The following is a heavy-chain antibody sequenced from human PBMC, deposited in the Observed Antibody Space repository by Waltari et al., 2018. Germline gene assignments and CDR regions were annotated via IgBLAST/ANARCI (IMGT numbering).Heavy chain of an antibody. Sequence: APGKVLVGVSRINADGGSTSYADSGKGRFTISRDNANNTLYLQMNSLRAEDTAVYYCTRSRYCSTTTCQVDWFDPWGQGTLVTVSS. J-gene: IGHJ5*02. CDR2: INADGGST. CDR3: TRSRYCSTTTCQVDWFDP. D-gene: IGHD2-2*01. V-gene: IGHV3-74*01.